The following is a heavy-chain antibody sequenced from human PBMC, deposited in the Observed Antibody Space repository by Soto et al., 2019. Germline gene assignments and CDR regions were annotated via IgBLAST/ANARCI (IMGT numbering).Heavy chain of an antibody. J-gene: IGHJ3*02. V-gene: IGHV4-31*03. CDR3: ARDRCISTSCPSAFDI. Sequence: QVQLQESGPGLVKPSQTLSLTCTVSGGSLSSGGYYWSWIRQHPGKGLEWIGYIYYSGSTYYNPSLKSRVTISVDTSKNQFSLKLSSVTAADTAVYYCARDRCISTSCPSAFDIWGQGTMVTVSS. D-gene: IGHD2-2*01. CDR2: IYYSGST. CDR1: GGSLSSGGYY.